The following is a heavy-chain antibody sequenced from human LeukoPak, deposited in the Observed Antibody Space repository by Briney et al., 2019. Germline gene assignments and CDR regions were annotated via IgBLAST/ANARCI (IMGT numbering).Heavy chain of an antibody. CDR1: GYTLTELS. Sequence: ASVKVSCKVSGYTLTELSMHWVRQAPGKGLEWMGGFDPEDGKTIYAQKFQGRVTMTEDTSTDTAYMELSSLRSEDTAVYYCAAGQPRITMIVVVPGGYYFDYWGQETLVTVSS. CDR3: AAGQPRITMIVVVPGGYYFDY. D-gene: IGHD3-22*01. CDR2: FDPEDGKT. V-gene: IGHV1-24*01. J-gene: IGHJ4*02.